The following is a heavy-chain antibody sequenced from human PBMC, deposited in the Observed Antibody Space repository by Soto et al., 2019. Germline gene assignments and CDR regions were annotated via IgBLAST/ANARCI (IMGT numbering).Heavy chain of an antibody. CDR3: ARAGPDASVGY. V-gene: IGHV4-59*11. Sequence: SATLSLTCTVSGCSKSSQYWTWLRQPPGKGLEWIGYISYSWSTYYNPSLKSRVTISADTSRNQFSLKLSSVIAADTAVYYCARAGPDASVGYWGQGNMVTVSS. J-gene: IGHJ4*02. D-gene: IGHD3-16*01. CDR1: GCSKSSQY. CDR2: ISYSWST.